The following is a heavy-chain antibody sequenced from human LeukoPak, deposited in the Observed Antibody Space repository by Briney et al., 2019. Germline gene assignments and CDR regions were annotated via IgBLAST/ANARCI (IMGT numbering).Heavy chain of an antibody. CDR2: ISAYNGNT. CDR3: ARRDSSSSGYNWFDP. J-gene: IGHJ5*02. D-gene: IGHD6-6*01. CDR1: GYTFTSYG. V-gene: IGHV1-18*01. Sequence: ASVKVSCKASGYTFTSYGISWVRQAPGQGLEWMGWISAYNGNTNYAQKLQGRVTMTTDTSTSTAYMELRSLRSDDTAVYYCARRDSSSSGYNWFDPWGQGTLVTVSS.